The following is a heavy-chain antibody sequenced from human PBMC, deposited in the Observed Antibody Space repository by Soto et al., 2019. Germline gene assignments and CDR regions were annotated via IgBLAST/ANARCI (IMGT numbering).Heavy chain of an antibody. Sequence: QVQLVQSGAEVKKPGASVKVSCKASGYTFTHYGITWVRQAPGQGLEWMGWINSFSGDTNYPQKLQGRLTMTTDTSTTTVYMELRNLRSDDTAVYYCARDLHSGGKYWYFAIWGRGTLVTFSS. J-gene: IGHJ2*01. D-gene: IGHD2-15*01. V-gene: IGHV1-18*01. CDR2: INSFSGDT. CDR3: ARDLHSGGKYWYFAI. CDR1: GYTFTHYG.